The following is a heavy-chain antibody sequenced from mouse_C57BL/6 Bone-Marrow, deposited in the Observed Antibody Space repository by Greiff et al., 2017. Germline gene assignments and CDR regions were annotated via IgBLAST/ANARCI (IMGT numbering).Heavy chain of an antibody. D-gene: IGHD1-1*01. Sequence: QVQLQQSGAELVRPGASVTLSCKASGYTFTDYEMHWVKQTPVHGLEWIGAIDPETGGTAYNQKFKGKAILTADKSSSTAYMELRSLTSADSAVYYCTRDYASGYFDYWGQGTTLTVSS. CDR1: GYTFTDYE. V-gene: IGHV1-15*01. J-gene: IGHJ2*01. CDR3: TRDYASGYFDY. CDR2: IDPETGGT.